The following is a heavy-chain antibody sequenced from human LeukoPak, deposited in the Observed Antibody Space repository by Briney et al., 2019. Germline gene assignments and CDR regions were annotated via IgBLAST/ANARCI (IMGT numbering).Heavy chain of an antibody. J-gene: IGHJ3*02. CDR1: GFTFGDYV. D-gene: IGHD3-22*01. Sequence: GGSLRLSCTASGFTFGDYVMSWVRQAPGKGLEWVGFIRSKAYGGTAKNAASVKGRFTISRDDSRSIAYLQMNSLKTEDTAVYYCTRRYNYDSSGYYYVRDAFDIWGQGTMVTVSS. CDR3: TRRYNYDSSGYYYVRDAFDI. CDR2: IRSKAYGGTA. V-gene: IGHV3-49*04.